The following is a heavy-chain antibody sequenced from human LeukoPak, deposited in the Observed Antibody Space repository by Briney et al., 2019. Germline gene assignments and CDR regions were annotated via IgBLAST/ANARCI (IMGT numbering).Heavy chain of an antibody. CDR2: IGRSASAI. D-gene: IGHD3-9*01. J-gene: IGHJ4*02. Sequence: GGSLRLSCAASGFTLSDYYMSWVRQAPGKGLEWVSYIGRSASAIYYADSVKGRFTISRDNAKNSMYLQMNSLRAEDTAVYYCARDEIYYDILTGYRHFDYWGQGTLVTVFS. CDR1: GFTLSDYY. V-gene: IGHV3-11*04. CDR3: ARDEIYYDILTGYRHFDY.